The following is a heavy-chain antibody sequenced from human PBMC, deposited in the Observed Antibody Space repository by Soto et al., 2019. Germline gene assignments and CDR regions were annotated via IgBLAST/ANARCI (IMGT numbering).Heavy chain of an antibody. J-gene: IGHJ6*02. V-gene: IGHV4-30-2*01. CDR3: ARVSGSYYYGMDV. CDR1: GDTISTGGYS. D-gene: IGHD1-26*01. CDR2: TYHSGST. Sequence: PSETLSLTCGVSGDTISTGGYSLAWIRQPPGKALEWIGHTYHSGSTYYNPSLKSRVTISVDKSKNQFSLKLSSVIAADTAVYYCARVSGSYYYGMDVWGQGTTVTVSS.